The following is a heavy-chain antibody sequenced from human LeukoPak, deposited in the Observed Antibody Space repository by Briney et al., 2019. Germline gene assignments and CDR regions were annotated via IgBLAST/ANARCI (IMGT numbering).Heavy chain of an antibody. V-gene: IGHV1-2*02. CDR3: ARSYSSGWYFPVAGSN. J-gene: IGHJ4*02. Sequence: GASVKVSCKASGYTFTGYYMHWVRQAPGQGLELMGWINPNSGGTNYAQKFQGRVTMTRDTSISTAYMELSRLRSDDTAVYYCARSYSSGWYFPVAGSNWGQGTLVTVSS. D-gene: IGHD6-19*01. CDR2: INPNSGGT. CDR1: GYTFTGYY.